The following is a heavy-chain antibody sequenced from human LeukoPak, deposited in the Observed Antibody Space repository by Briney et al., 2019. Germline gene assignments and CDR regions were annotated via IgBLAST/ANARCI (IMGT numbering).Heavy chain of an antibody. V-gene: IGHV4-34*01. CDR2: ITHFGST. CDR1: GGSLTSYF. J-gene: IGHJ4*01. CDR3: APIFGGYSDFDS. D-gene: IGHD5-12*01. Sequence: SETLSLTHAVHGGSLTSYFWSWIRQPPGKGLEWIGEITHFGSTNYNPSLRSRVTISRDTSKNQFSLRLTSVTAADTAVYYCAPIFGGYSDFDSWGHGTLVTVSP.